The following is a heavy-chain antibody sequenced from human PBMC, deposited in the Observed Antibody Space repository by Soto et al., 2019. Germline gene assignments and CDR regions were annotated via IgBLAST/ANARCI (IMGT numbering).Heavy chain of an antibody. CDR3: ANDIPYYYDSSGYQIFDY. Sequence: EVQLLESGGGLVQPGGSLRLSCAASGFTFSSYAMSWVRQAPGKGLEWVSAISGSGGSTYYADSVKGRFTISRDNSKNTLYLQMNSLRAEDTAVYYCANDIPYYYDSSGYQIFDYWGQGTLVTVSS. J-gene: IGHJ4*02. CDR2: ISGSGGST. V-gene: IGHV3-23*01. D-gene: IGHD3-22*01. CDR1: GFTFSSYA.